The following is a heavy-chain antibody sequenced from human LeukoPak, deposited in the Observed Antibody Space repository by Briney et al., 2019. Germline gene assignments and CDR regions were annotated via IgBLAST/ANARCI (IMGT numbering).Heavy chain of an antibody. CDR3: ARGRALWFGELLYPTGAPPDY. J-gene: IGHJ4*02. D-gene: IGHD3-10*01. V-gene: IGHV4-34*01. Sequence: SETLSLTCAVYGVSFSGYYWSWIRQPPGKGLEWIGEINHSGSTNYNPSLKSRVTISVDTSKNQFSLKLSSVTAADTAVYYCARGRALWFGELLYPTGAPPDYWGQGTLVTVSS. CDR1: GVSFSGYY. CDR2: INHSGST.